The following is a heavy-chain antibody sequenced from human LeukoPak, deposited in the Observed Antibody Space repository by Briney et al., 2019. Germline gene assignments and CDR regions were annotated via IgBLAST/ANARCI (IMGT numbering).Heavy chain of an antibody. CDR1: GGSFSDYY. D-gene: IGHD5-18*01. Sequence: SETLSLTCAVYGGSFSDYYWSWIRQPPGKGLEWIGENNHSGSTNYNPSLKSRVTISIDTSKNQFSLKLSSVTAADTAVYYCARVQGVDTAMNNYFDYWGQGTLVTVSS. V-gene: IGHV4-34*01. J-gene: IGHJ4*02. CDR3: ARVQGVDTAMNNYFDY. CDR2: NNHSGST.